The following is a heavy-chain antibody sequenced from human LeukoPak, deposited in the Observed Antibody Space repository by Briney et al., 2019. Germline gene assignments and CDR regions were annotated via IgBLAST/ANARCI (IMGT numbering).Heavy chain of an antibody. Sequence: AASVTVSCTASGYTFTSYYMHWVRQAPGQGLEWMGIINPSGGSTSYAQKFQGRVTMTRDTSTSTVYMELSSLRSEDTAVHYCARDDSGSYLVWGQGTLVTVSS. CDR3: ARDDSGSYLV. D-gene: IGHD1-26*01. V-gene: IGHV1-46*01. CDR2: INPSGGST. CDR1: GYTFTSYY. J-gene: IGHJ4*02.